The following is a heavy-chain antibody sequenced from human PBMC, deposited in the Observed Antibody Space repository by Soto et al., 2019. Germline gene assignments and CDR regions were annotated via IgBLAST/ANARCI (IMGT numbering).Heavy chain of an antibody. D-gene: IGHD2-15*01. J-gene: IGHJ3*02. Sequence: QVQLVESGGGLVKPGGSLRLSCAASGFTFSDYYMTWIRQAPGKGLEWVSYISSSGTGIYYPESMKGRFTISRDNAKKSLYLQMSSRRAEDTAVYYCARAYSDAFDIWGQGTMVTVSS. V-gene: IGHV3-11*01. CDR1: GFTFSDYY. CDR3: ARAYSDAFDI. CDR2: ISSSGTGI.